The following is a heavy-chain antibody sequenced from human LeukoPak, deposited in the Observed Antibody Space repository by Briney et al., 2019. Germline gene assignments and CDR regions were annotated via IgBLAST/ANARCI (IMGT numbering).Heavy chain of an antibody. CDR2: IRSRANSYAT. V-gene: IGHV3-73*01. CDR3: TRLSAGAPLLGDN. J-gene: IGHJ4*02. D-gene: IGHD1-26*01. CDR1: GFTFSGSA. Sequence: GGSLRLSYAASGFTFSGSAMYWVRQASGKGLEWVGHIRSRANSYATLYGASVKGRFTISRDDSKNTAYLQMNSLKTEDTAVYYCTRLSAGAPLLGDNWGQGTLVIVSS.